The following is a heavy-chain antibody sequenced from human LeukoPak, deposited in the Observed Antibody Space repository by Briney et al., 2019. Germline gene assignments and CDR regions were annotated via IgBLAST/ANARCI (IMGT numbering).Heavy chain of an antibody. CDR3: ARDRDIVMLRADC. V-gene: IGHV3-48*03. D-gene: IGHD3-10*01. CDR1: GFTFSSYA. CDR2: ISSLGSTI. J-gene: IGHJ4*02. Sequence: GGSLRLSCAASGFTFSSYAMSWVRQAPGKGLEWISYISSLGSTIFYADSVKGRFTISRDNAKNSLYLQMNSLRAEDTAVYYCARDRDIVMLRADCWGQGTLVTVSS.